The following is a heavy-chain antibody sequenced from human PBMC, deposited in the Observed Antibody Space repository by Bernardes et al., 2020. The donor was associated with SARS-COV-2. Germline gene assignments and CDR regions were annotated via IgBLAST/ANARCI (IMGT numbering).Heavy chain of an antibody. CDR2: ISSSSSYI. J-gene: IGHJ6*02. V-gene: IGHV3-21*01. CDR3: ARDGVGATAQNYYYYGMDV. D-gene: IGHD1-26*01. Sequence: GGSLRLSCAASGFTFSSYSMNWVRQAPGKGLEWVSSISSSSSYIYYADSVKGRFTISRDNAKNSLYLQMNSLRAEDTAVYYCARDGVGATAQNYYYYGMDVGGQGTTVTVSS. CDR1: GFTFSSYS.